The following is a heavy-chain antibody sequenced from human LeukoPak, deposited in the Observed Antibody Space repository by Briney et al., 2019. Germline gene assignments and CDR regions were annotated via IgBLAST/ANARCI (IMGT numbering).Heavy chain of an antibody. CDR3: AKDITPTYYYYGMDV. CDR2: ISGSGGST. D-gene: IGHD3-10*01. V-gene: IGHV3-23*01. J-gene: IGHJ6*02. Sequence: GGSLRLSCAASGFTFSSYAMSWVRQAPGKGLEWVSAISGSGGSTYYADSVKGRFTISRDNSKNTLYLQMNSLRAEDTAVYYCAKDITPTYYYYGMDVWGQGTTVTVSS. CDR1: GFTFSSYA.